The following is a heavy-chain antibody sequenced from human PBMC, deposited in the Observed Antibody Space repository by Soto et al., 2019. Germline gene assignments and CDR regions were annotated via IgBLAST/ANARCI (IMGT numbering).Heavy chain of an antibody. V-gene: IGHV1-8*01. CDR3: ARMESFGSLNWFDP. J-gene: IGHJ5*02. Sequence: GASVKVSCKASGYTFTNNDVSWVRQATGQGLEWMGWMNPGSGDTGYAQKFQGRVTMTRDISIATVYMELTSLTSEDTAIYYCARMESFGSLNWFDPWGQGTLVTV. CDR2: MNPGSGDT. D-gene: IGHD5-18*01. CDR1: GYTFTNND.